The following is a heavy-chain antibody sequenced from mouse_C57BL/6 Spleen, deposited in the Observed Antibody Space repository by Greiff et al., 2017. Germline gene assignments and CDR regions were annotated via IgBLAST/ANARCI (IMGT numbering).Heavy chain of an antibody. Sequence: EVKVVASGGDLVKPGGSLKLSCAASGFTFTSYGMSWVRPTPDKRLGWVATISSGGSYTYYPDRVKGRFTISRDNAKNTLYLQMSSLKSEDTAMYYCAREGLPKGYFDYWGQGTTLTVSS. CDR1: GFTFTSYG. CDR2: ISSGGSYT. CDR3: AREGLPKGYFDY. J-gene: IGHJ2*01. D-gene: IGHD2-4*01. V-gene: IGHV5-6*01.